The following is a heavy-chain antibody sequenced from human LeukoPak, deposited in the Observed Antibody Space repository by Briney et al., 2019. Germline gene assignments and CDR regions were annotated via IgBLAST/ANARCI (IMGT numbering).Heavy chain of an antibody. CDR3: AKERDYAEDMDV. CDR1: GFTFSSYD. J-gene: IGHJ6*03. D-gene: IGHD4-17*01. Sequence: GGSLRLSCAASGFTFSSYDMHWVRQAPGKGLEWVALIWFDGTYEYYADSVKGRFTISRDNSNKTLYLQMNSLRAEDTAVYYCAKERDYAEDMDVWGKGTTVTVS. CDR2: IWFDGTYE. V-gene: IGHV3-30*02.